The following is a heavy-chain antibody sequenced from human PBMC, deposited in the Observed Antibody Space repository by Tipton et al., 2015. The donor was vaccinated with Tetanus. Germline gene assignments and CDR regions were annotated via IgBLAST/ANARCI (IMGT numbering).Heavy chain of an antibody. CDR1: GYTFNNYS. V-gene: IGHV1-18*01. J-gene: IGHJ6*02. D-gene: IGHD3-22*01. Sequence: QLVQSGAEVKKPGASVKVSCKASGYTFNNYSISWVRQAPGQGLEWMGWISAYHGNTNYAQKIQGRVTMTTDTSTSTAYMELRCLRSDDSAVYYCARSPERVYYYDSSGYCSPYYYYGMDVWGQGTTVTVSS. CDR2: ISAYHGNT. CDR3: ARSPERVYYYDSSGYCSPYYYYGMDV.